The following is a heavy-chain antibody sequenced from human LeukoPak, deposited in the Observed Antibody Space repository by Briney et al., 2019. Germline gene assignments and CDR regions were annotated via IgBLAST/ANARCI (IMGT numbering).Heavy chain of an antibody. D-gene: IGHD5-12*01. J-gene: IGHJ6*03. CDR2: ISSSSSSYI. CDR1: GFTFSSYA. V-gene: IGHV3-21*01. Sequence: GGSLRLSCAASGFTFSSYAMNWVRQAPGKGLEWVSSISSSSSSYIYYADSVKGRFTISRDNAKNSLYLQMNSLRAEDTAVYYCAREHSGYDFPGRDYYYMDVWGKGTTVTVSS. CDR3: AREHSGYDFPGRDYYYMDV.